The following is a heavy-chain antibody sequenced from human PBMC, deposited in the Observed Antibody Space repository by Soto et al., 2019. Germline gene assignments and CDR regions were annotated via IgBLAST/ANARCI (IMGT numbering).Heavy chain of an antibody. Sequence: QITLKESGPTLVKPTQTLTLTCTFSGFSLSTSGVDVGWIRQPPGKALEWLALIYWDDDKRYSPSLKSRLTITKDTSKNQVVLTMTNMDTLDTAVYYCARAPGSSWYQYRTEFDHWGQGTLVTVSS. V-gene: IGHV2-5*02. CDR1: GFSLSTSGVD. CDR3: ARAPGSSWYQYRTEFDH. J-gene: IGHJ5*02. CDR2: IYWDDDK. D-gene: IGHD6-13*01.